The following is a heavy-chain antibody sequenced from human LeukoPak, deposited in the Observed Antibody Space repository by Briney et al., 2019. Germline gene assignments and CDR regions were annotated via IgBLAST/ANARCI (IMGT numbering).Heavy chain of an antibody. D-gene: IGHD5-24*01. V-gene: IGHV3-53*01. CDR1: GSTVSSNY. Sequence: GGSLRLSCAVSGSTVSSNYMSWVRQTPGKGLEWVSVIYSDGNAYYADSVRGRFTISRDNSKNTLYLQMNSLRAEDTAVYYCARVKRDGFNSDAFDIWGQGSMVTVSS. J-gene: IGHJ3*02. CDR2: IYSDGNA. CDR3: ARVKRDGFNSDAFDI.